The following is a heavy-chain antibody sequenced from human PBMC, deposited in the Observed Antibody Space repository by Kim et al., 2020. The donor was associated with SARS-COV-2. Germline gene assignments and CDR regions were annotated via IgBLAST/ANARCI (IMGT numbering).Heavy chain of an antibody. Sequence: ASVKVSCKASGYTFTSYAMNWVRQAPGQGLEWMGWINTNTGNPTYAQGFTGRFVFSLDTSVSTAYLQISSLKAEDTAVYYCARKWSSGWYELAFDIWGQGTMVTVSS. CDR2: INTNTGNP. CDR3: ARKWSSGWYELAFDI. CDR1: GYTFTSYA. D-gene: IGHD6-19*01. V-gene: IGHV7-4-1*02. J-gene: IGHJ3*02.